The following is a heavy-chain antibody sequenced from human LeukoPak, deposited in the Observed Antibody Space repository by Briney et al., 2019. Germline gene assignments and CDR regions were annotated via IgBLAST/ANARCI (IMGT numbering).Heavy chain of an antibody. V-gene: IGHV1-46*01. Sequence: ASAKVSCKASGYTFTSYYMHWVRQAPGQGLEWMGIINPSGGSTSYAQKFQGRVTMTRDTSTSTVYMELSSLRSEDTAVYYCARGGRVVVTAIPGGPAFDIWGQGTMVTVSS. J-gene: IGHJ3*02. CDR2: INPSGGST. D-gene: IGHD2-21*02. CDR3: ARGGRVVVTAIPGGPAFDI. CDR1: GYTFTSYY.